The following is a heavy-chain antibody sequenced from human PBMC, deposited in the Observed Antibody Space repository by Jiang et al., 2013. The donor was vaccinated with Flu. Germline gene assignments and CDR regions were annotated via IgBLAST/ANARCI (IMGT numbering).Heavy chain of an antibody. V-gene: IGHV4-38-2*02. Sequence: GPGLVKPSETLSLTCAVSGYSISSGYYWAWIRQPPGKGLEWIGSIHHSGNTYYKPSLKSRVTISLDTSKNEFSLNLSSVTAADTAVYYCTTEPRDGSSYYWGQGTLVTVSS. CDR1: GYSISSGYY. D-gene: IGHD1-26*01. CDR3: TTEPRDGSSYY. J-gene: IGHJ4*02. CDR2: IHHSGNT.